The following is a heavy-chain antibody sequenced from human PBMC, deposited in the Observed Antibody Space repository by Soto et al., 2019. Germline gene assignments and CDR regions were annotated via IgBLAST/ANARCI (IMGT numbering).Heavy chain of an antibody. CDR2: ISGSGGST. V-gene: IGHV3-23*01. D-gene: IGHD3-3*01. CDR1: GFTFSSYA. J-gene: IGHJ4*02. Sequence: GGSLRLSWAASGFTFSSYAMSWVRQALGKGLEWVSAISGSGGSTYYADSVKGRFTISRDNSKNTLYLQMNSLRAEDTAVYYCAKEARVTIFGVVILTGDYWGQGTLVTVSS. CDR3: AKEARVTIFGVVILTGDY.